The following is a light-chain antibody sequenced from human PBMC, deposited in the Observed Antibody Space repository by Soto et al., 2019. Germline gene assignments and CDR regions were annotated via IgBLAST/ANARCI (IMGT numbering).Light chain of an antibody. J-gene: IGLJ3*02. CDR3: LLYYGGAQLV. Sequence: QTVVTQVPSLTVSPGGTVTLTCASSTGAVTSGYYPSWFQQKPGQAPRELMYSTSNKHSWTPSRFSGSLLGGKAALTLSGVHPEDEAEYVCLLYYGGAQLVFGGGTKLTVL. V-gene: IGLV7-43*01. CDR2: STS. CDR1: TGAVTSGYY.